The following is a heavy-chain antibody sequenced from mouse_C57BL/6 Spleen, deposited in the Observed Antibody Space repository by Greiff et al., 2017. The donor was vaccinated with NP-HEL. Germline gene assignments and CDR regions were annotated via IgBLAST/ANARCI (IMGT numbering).Heavy chain of an antibody. J-gene: IGHJ3*02. CDR1: GYTFTSYW. Sequence: QVQLKQPGAELVMPGASVKLSCKASGYTFTSYWMHWVKQRPGQGLEWIGEIDPSDSYTNYNQKFKGKSTLTVDKSSSTAYMQLSSLTSEDSAVYYCAIYDGYYWWGKGTLVTVSA. V-gene: IGHV1-69*01. CDR3: AIYDGYYW. D-gene: IGHD2-3*01. CDR2: IDPSDSYT.